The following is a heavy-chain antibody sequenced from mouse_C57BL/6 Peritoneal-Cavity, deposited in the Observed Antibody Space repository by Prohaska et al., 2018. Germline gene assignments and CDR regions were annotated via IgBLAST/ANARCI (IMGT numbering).Heavy chain of an antibody. Sequence: QVTLKESGPGILQSSQTLSLTCSFSGFSLSTSGMGVSWIRQPSGKGLEWLAHIYWDDDKRYNPSLKSRLTIFKDTSRNQVFLKITSVDTADTATYYCARREGDPNWYFDVWGTGTTVTVSS. J-gene: IGHJ1*03. CDR1: GFSLSTSGMG. D-gene: IGHD2-13*01. V-gene: IGHV8-12*01. CDR2: IYWDDDK. CDR3: ARREGDPNWYFDV.